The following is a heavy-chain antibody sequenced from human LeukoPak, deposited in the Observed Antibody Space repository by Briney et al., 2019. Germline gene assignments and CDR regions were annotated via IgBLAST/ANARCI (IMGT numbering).Heavy chain of an antibody. CDR3: ARDTRQTSVTNFDS. CDR1: GFAFPSYA. V-gene: IGHV3-30-3*01. J-gene: IGHJ4*02. Sequence: GGSLRLSCAASGFAFPSYAMHWVRQAPGKGLEWVTLISYDGTNKYYADSVKGRFTISRDNSENTLYPQMNSLRAEDTAIYYCARDTRQTSVTNFDSWGQGTLVTVSS. D-gene: IGHD4-17*01. CDR2: ISYDGTNK.